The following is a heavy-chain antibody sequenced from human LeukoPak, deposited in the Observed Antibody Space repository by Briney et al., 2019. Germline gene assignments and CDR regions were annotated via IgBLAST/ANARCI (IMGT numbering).Heavy chain of an antibody. Sequence: PGGSLRLSCAASGFSFSNYAMSWVRQAPGKGLEWVSAISGSGGSTYYADSVKGRFTISRDNSNNKLYLQMNSLRAEDTAVYYCAKGAGIAAAGIVFWGQGTLVTVSS. V-gene: IGHV3-23*01. J-gene: IGHJ4*02. CDR2: ISGSGGST. D-gene: IGHD6-13*01. CDR1: GFSFSNYA. CDR3: AKGAGIAAAGIVF.